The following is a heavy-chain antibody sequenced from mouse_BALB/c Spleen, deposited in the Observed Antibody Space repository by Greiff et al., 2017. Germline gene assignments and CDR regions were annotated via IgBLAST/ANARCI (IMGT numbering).Heavy chain of an antibody. Sequence: VQLQQSGAELVRPGTSVKVSCKASGYAFTNYLIEWVKQRPGQGLEWIGVINPGSGGTNYNEKFKGKATLTADKSSSTAYMQLSSLTSDDSAVYFCAGGITTVGYFDVWGAGTTVTVSS. CDR3: AGGITTVGYFDV. J-gene: IGHJ1*01. V-gene: IGHV1-54*03. D-gene: IGHD1-1*01. CDR1: GYAFTNYL. CDR2: INPGSGGT.